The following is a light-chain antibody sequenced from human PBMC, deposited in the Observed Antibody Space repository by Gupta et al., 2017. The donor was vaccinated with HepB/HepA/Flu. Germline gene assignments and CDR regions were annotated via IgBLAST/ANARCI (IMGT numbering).Light chain of an antibody. J-gene: IGKJ4*01. CDR3: QQRSNWPLT. CDR1: QSVSSY. V-gene: IGKV3-11*01. CDR2: DAS. Sequence: EFVLTQSPATLSLSPGERATLSCRASQSVSSYLAWYQQKPGQAPRLPIYDASNRATGIPARFSGSGSGTDFTLTISRLEPEDFAVYYCQQRSNWPLTFGGGTKVEIK.